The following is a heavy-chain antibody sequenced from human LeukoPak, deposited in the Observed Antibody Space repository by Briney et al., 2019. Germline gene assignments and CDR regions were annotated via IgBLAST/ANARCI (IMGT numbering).Heavy chain of an antibody. CDR1: GFTFSSYA. V-gene: IGHV3-23*01. CDR3: AMPTGDYDSSGYYYYNYYYGMDV. D-gene: IGHD3-22*01. CDR2: ISVSGGST. J-gene: IGHJ6*02. Sequence: GASLRLSCAASGFTFSSYAMSWVRQAPGKGLEWVSAISVSGGSTYYADSVKGRFTISRDNSKNTLYLQMNSLRAEDTAVYYCAMPTGDYDSSGYYYYNYYYGMDVWGQGTTVTVSS.